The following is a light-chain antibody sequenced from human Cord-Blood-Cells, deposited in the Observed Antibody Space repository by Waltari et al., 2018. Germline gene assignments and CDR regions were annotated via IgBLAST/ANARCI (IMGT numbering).Light chain of an antibody. CDR2: RVS. V-gene: IGLV3-9*01. J-gene: IGLJ3*02. Sequence: SDELTQQLSLSVALGQTARITRVGNHLGSTNVHWYQQKTGQAPVLVIYRVSNRPSGIPERFSGSNSGNTATLTISRAQAGDEADYYCQVWDSSTAWVFGGGTKLTVL. CDR3: QVWDSSTAWV. CDR1: HLGSTN.